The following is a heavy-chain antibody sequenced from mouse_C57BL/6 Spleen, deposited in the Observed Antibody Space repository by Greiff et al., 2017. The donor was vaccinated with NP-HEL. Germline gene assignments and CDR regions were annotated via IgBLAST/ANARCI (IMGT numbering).Heavy chain of an antibody. CDR3: ATAGGEWYFDV. CDR1: GYTFTDYY. J-gene: IGHJ1*03. V-gene: IGHV1-26*01. Sequence: EVQLQQSGPVLVKPGASVKISCKASGYTFTDYYMNWVKQSHGKSLEWIGDINPNNGGTSYNQKFKGKATLTVDKSSSTAYMELRSLTSEDSAVYYWATAGGEWYFDVWGTGTTVTVSS. CDR2: INPNNGGT.